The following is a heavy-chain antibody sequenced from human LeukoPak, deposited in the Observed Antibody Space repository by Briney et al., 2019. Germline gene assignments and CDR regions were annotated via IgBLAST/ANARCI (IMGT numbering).Heavy chain of an antibody. CDR1: GFTFSSYE. J-gene: IGHJ3*02. D-gene: IGHD2-2*01. Sequence: GGSLRLSCAASGFTFSSYEMNWVRQAPGKGPEWVSYISSSGSTIYYADSVKGRFTISRDNAKNSLYLQMNSLRAEDTAVYYCAREGGYCSSTTCRAFDIWGQGTMVTVSS. CDR2: ISSSGSTI. V-gene: IGHV3-48*03. CDR3: AREGGYCSSTTCRAFDI.